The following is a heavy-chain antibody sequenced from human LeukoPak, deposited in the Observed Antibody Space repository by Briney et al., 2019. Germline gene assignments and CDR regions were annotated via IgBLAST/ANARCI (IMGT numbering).Heavy chain of an antibody. Sequence: ASVKVSCKASGYTFTSYYMHWVRQAPGQGLEWMGIINPSGGSTSYAQKFQGRVTMTRGTSTSTVYMELSSLRSEDTAVYYCATTSYYYGSGPRALDYWGQGTLVTVSS. V-gene: IGHV1-46*01. CDR2: INPSGGST. CDR1: GYTFTSYY. CDR3: ATTSYYYGSGPRALDY. D-gene: IGHD3-10*01. J-gene: IGHJ4*02.